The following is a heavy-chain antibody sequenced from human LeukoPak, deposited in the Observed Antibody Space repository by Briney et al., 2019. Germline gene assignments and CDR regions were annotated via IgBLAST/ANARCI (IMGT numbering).Heavy chain of an antibody. CDR3: ARVGQGEWFFDL. J-gene: IGHJ2*01. D-gene: IGHD1-26*01. Sequence: QPGGSLRLSCAASGFVFSNYWMHWVRQAPGKGLVWVSRIKTDGSTITYADSVKGRFTISRDNAMNTLYLQMNSLGAEDTAVYYCARVGQGEWFFDLWGRGTLVTVSS. CDR2: IKTDGSTI. CDR1: GFVFSNYW. V-gene: IGHV3-74*01.